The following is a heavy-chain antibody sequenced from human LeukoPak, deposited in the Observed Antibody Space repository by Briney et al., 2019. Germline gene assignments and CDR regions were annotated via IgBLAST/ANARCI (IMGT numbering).Heavy chain of an antibody. V-gene: IGHV3-33*01. Sequence: GGSLRLSCAASGFTFSSYGMHWVRQAPGKGLEWVAVIWYDGSNKYYADSVKGRCTISRDNSKNTLYLQMNSLRAEDTAVYYCARQIYYDSSGYYFQHAFDIWGQGTMVTVSS. J-gene: IGHJ3*02. CDR2: IWYDGSNK. CDR1: GFTFSSYG. D-gene: IGHD3-22*01. CDR3: ARQIYYDSSGYYFQHAFDI.